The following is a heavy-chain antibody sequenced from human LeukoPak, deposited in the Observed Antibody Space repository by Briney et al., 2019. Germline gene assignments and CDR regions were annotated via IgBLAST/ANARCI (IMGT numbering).Heavy chain of an antibody. J-gene: IGHJ4*02. V-gene: IGHV4-59*08. Sequence: SETLSLTCTVSGGSISSYYWSWIRQPPGKGLEWIGYIYYSGPTNYNPSLKSRVTISVDTSKNQFSLKLNSVTAADTAVYYCARLPLRSHFDYWGQGTLVTVYS. CDR3: ARLPLRSHFDY. CDR1: GGSISSYY. CDR2: IYYSGPT.